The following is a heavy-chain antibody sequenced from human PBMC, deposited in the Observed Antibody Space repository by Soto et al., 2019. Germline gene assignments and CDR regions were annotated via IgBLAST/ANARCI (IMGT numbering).Heavy chain of an antibody. D-gene: IGHD2-2*01. CDR1: GFTFGDYA. CDR3: TRYYQLIYYYYYGMDV. J-gene: IGHJ6*02. CDR2: IRSKAYGGTT. Sequence: GGSLRLSCTASGFTFGDYAMSWVRQAPGKGLEWVGFIRSKAYGGTTEYAASVKGRFTISRDDSKSIAYLQMNSLKTEDTAVYYCTRYYQLIYYYYYGMDVWGQGTTVTVS. V-gene: IGHV3-49*04.